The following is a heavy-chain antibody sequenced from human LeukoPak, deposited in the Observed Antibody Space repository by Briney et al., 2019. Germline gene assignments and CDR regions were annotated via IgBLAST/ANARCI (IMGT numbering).Heavy chain of an antibody. CDR1: GGSISSYY. V-gene: IGHV4-59*01. D-gene: IGHD3-22*01. CDR3: ARDDNYYDSSGYRLYYGMDV. Sequence: SETLSLTCTVSGGSISSYYWSWIRQPPGKGLEWIGYIYYSGSTNYNPSLKSRVTISVDTSKNQFSLKLSSVTAADTAVYYCARDDNYYDSSGYRLYYGMDVWGQGTTVTVSS. CDR2: IYYSGST. J-gene: IGHJ6*02.